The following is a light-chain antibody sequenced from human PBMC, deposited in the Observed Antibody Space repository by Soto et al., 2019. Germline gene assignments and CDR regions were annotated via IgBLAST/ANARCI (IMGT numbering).Light chain of an antibody. CDR3: SSYASSSPYV. CDR1: SSDIGGYNT. Sequence: QSVLTQPASVSGSPGQSITISCTGTSSDIGGYNTVSWYQQLPGKAPKLIIYEVSNRPSGVSHRFSASKSGNTASLTISGVQAEDEADYYCSSYASSSPYVFGTGTKVTVL. J-gene: IGLJ1*01. V-gene: IGLV2-14*01. CDR2: EVS.